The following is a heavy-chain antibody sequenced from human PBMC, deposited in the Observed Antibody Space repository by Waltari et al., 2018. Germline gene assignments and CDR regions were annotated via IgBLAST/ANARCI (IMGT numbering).Heavy chain of an antibody. Sequence: EVQLVESGGGLVQPGGSLRLSCAASGFTFSSYEMNWVRQAPGKGLEWVSYISSSGSTIYYADSVKGRFTISRDNAMNSLYLQMNSLRAEDTAVYYCAREGYSYGYRNFDYWGQGTLVTVSS. CDR3: AREGYSYGYRNFDY. CDR1: GFTFSSYE. D-gene: IGHD5-18*01. J-gene: IGHJ4*02. V-gene: IGHV3-48*03. CDR2: ISSSGSTI.